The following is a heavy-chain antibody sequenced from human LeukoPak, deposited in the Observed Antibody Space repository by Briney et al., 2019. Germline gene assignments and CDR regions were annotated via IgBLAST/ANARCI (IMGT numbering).Heavy chain of an antibody. V-gene: IGHV1-46*01. CDR2: INPSGGST. D-gene: IGHD3-10*01. J-gene: IGHJ4*02. CDR3: ARDLAYGSGSPYYFDY. CDR1: GYTFTSYY. Sequence: GASVKVSCKASGYTFTSYYMHWVRQAPGQGLEWMGIINPSGGSTSYAQKFQGRVTMTRDTSTSTIYMELNSLRSEDTAVYYCARDLAYGSGSPYYFDYWGQGTLVTVSS.